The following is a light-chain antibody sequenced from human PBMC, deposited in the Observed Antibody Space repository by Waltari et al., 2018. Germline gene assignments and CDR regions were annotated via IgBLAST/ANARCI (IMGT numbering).Light chain of an antibody. Sequence: QSALTQPASVSGSPGQSITISCTGTSSDFDAYNYVSCYQQHPGKIPKVIIYDANKRPSGVSNRFSGSKSGNTASLTISGLQSEDEADYYCSSFTSRRTLVFGGGTKLTVL. CDR2: DAN. V-gene: IGLV2-14*01. J-gene: IGLJ2*01. CDR3: SSFTSRRTLV. CDR1: SSDFDAYNY.